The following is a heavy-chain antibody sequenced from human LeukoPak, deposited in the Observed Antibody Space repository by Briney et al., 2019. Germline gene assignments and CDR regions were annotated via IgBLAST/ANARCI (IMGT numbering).Heavy chain of an antibody. V-gene: IGHV4-59*01. CDR1: GGSINSYY. Sequence: PSQTLSLTCTVSGGSINSYYWSWIRQPPGKGLEWIGYIYYSGSTNYNPSLKSRVTISVDTSKNQFSLKLSSVTAADTAVYYCARGSGGVTRVDYWGQGNLVTVSS. CDR3: ARGSGGVTRVDY. J-gene: IGHJ4*02. CDR2: IYYSGST. D-gene: IGHD4-17*01.